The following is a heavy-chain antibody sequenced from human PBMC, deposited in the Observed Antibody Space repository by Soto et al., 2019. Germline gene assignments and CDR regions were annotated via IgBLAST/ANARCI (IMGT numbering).Heavy chain of an antibody. Sequence: GGSLRLSCAASGFTFSDYYMSWVRQAPGEGLEWLSYISSSSTYINYADSVKGRFTISRDNAKNSLYLQMNSLRAEDTAVYYCARYDSSGYYIDYWAQGTLVTVSS. J-gene: IGHJ4*01. CDR1: GFTFSDYY. CDR2: ISSSSTYI. CDR3: ARYDSSGYYIDY. D-gene: IGHD3-22*01. V-gene: IGHV3-11*06.